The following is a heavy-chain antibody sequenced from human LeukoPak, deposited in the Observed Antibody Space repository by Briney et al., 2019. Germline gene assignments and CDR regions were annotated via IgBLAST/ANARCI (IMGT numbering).Heavy chain of an antibody. J-gene: IGHJ4*02. D-gene: IGHD3-22*01. CDR2: INPNSGGT. V-gene: IGHV1-2*02. Sequence: ASVKVSCKASGHTFTGYYMHWVRQAPGQGLEWMGWINPNSGGTNYAQKFQGRVTMTRDTSISTAYMELSRLRSDDTAVYYCARDGNYYDSSEGDYWGQGTLVTVSS. CDR3: ARDGNYYDSSEGDY. CDR1: GHTFTGYY.